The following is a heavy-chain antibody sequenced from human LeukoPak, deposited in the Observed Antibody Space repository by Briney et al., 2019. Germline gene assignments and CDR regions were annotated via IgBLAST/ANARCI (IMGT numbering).Heavy chain of an antibody. D-gene: IGHD3-22*01. V-gene: IGHV3-30*03. CDR2: ISYDGSNE. CDR1: GFTFSSYW. CDR3: ARAPSGYYPYFDY. Sequence: GGSLRLSCAASGFTFSSYWMTWVRQAPGKGLEWVAVISYDGSNEYYVDSVKGRFTISRDNSKNTLYLQTDSLRAEDTAVYYCARAPSGYYPYFDYWGQGTLVTVSS. J-gene: IGHJ4*02.